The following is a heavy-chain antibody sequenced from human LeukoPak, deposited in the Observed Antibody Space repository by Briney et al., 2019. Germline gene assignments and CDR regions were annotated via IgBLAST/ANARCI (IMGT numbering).Heavy chain of an antibody. V-gene: IGHV3-7*01. CDR1: GFTFTTYW. J-gene: IGHJ4*02. CDR2: IKQDGSEQ. CDR3: ARVWFGELLFDY. D-gene: IGHD3-10*01. Sequence: GGSLRLSCAASGFTFTTYWMGWVRQAPGKGLEWVANIKQDGSEQYYVDSVKGRFTISRDNAKNSLYLQMNSLRAEDTAVYYCARVWFGELLFDYWGQGTLVTVSS.